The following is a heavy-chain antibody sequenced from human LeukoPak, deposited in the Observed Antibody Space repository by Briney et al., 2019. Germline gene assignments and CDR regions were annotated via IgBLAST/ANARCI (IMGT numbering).Heavy chain of an antibody. CDR3: AKDIVVVPAATFDY. Sequence: GGSLRLSCAASGFTFSSYAMSWVRQAPGKGLEWASAISGSGGSTYYADSVKGRFTISRDNSKNTLYLQMNSLRAEDTAVYYCAKDIVVVPAATFDYWGQGTLVTVSS. J-gene: IGHJ4*02. V-gene: IGHV3-23*01. CDR1: GFTFSSYA. D-gene: IGHD2-2*01. CDR2: ISGSGGST.